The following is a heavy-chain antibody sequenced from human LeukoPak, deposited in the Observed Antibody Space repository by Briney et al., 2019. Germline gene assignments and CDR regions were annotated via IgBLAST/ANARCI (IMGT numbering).Heavy chain of an antibody. Sequence: PSEILSLTCAVYGGSFSGYCWIWIRQPPGKGLEWIGEINHSGSTNYNPSLKSRVTISVDTSKNQFSLKLSSVTAADTAVYYCARGPIIAAAGHGIYYYYMDVWGKGTTVTISS. CDR3: ARGPIIAAAGHGIYYYYMDV. J-gene: IGHJ6*03. V-gene: IGHV4-34*01. CDR1: GGSFSGYC. D-gene: IGHD6-13*01. CDR2: INHSGST.